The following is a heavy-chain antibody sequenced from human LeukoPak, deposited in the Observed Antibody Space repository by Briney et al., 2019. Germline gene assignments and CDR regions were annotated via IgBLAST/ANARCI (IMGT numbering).Heavy chain of an antibody. D-gene: IGHD5-18*01. V-gene: IGHV1-69*10. Sequence: GASVKVSYKASGGTFSSYAISWVRQAPGQGLEWMGGIIPILGIANYAEKFQGRVTITADKSTSTAYMELSSLRSEDTAVYYCARSEDTAPDAWGQGTLVTVSS. CDR3: ARSEDTAPDA. CDR2: IIPILGIA. J-gene: IGHJ5*02. CDR1: GGTFSSYA.